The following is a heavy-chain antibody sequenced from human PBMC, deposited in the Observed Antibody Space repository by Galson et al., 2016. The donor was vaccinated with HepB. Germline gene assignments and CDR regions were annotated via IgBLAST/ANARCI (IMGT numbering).Heavy chain of an antibody. V-gene: IGHV3-23*01. CDR3: AHAPNLYYFGN. CDR1: GFTFSSHA. Sequence: SLRLSCAASGFTFSSHAMSWVRQAPGKGLEWVSGISGSGGSTYYADSVKGRFTISRDNAKNSLYLQMNSLRVEDTAVYYCAHAPNLYYFGNWGQGTLVTASS. D-gene: IGHD3-9*01. CDR2: ISGSGGST. J-gene: IGHJ4*02.